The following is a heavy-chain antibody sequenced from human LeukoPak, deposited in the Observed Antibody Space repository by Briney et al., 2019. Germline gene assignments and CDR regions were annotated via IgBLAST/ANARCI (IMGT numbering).Heavy chain of an antibody. J-gene: IGHJ5*02. CDR3: ARGAGTMVRGVIIWNWFDP. CDR2: MNPNSGNT. CDR1: GYTFTSYD. V-gene: IGHV1-8*01. D-gene: IGHD3-10*01. Sequence: GASVKVSCKASGYTFTSYDINWVRQATGQGLEWMGWMNPNSGNTGYAQKFQGRVTMTRNTSISTAYMELSSLRSEDTAVYYCARGAGTMVRGVIIWNWFDPWGQGTLVTVSS.